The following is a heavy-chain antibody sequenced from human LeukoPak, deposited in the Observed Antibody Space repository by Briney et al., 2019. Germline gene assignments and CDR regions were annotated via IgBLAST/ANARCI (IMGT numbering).Heavy chain of an antibody. CDR1: GFTFSTYG. J-gene: IGHJ4*02. CDR2: ISYDGNNK. Sequence: AGGSLRLSCAASGFTFSTYGMHWVRQAPGKGLEWVAVISYDGNNKYYADSVKGRFTISRDNPKNTLYLQINTLRDEDTGVYYCAKDGTHSSNWYPDYWGQGTLVTVSS. D-gene: IGHD6-13*01. CDR3: AKDGTHSSNWYPDY. V-gene: IGHV3-30*18.